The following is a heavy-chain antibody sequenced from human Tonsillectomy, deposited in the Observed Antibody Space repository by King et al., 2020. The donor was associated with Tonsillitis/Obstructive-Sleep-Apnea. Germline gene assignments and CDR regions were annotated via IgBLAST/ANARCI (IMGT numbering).Heavy chain of an antibody. V-gene: IGHV1-46*01. CDR3: ARGGRWYGNGAFDI. CDR2: IKPSGGTT. D-gene: IGHD2-15*01. Sequence: QLVQSGAEVKKPGASVNVSCKASRYTFTAYYVHWVRQAPGQGLEWMGIIKPSGGTTSYAQKFQGRVTMTRDTSTSTLYMELSSLRSEDTAVYYCARGGRWYGNGAFDIWGQGKMGTVSS. J-gene: IGHJ3*02. CDR1: RYTFTAYY.